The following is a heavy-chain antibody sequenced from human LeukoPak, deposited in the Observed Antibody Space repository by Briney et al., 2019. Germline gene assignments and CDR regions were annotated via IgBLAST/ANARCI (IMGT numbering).Heavy chain of an antibody. J-gene: IGHJ6*03. CDR2: ISWNSGSI. V-gene: IGHV3-9*03. CDR1: GFTFDDYA. CDR3: AAIGRHMDV. D-gene: IGHD3-10*01. Sequence: GRSLRLSCAASGFTFDDYAMHWVRQAPGKGLEWVSGISWNSGSIGYADSVKGRFTISRDNAKNSLYLQMNSLRAEDMALYYCAAIGRHMDVWGKGTTVTVSS.